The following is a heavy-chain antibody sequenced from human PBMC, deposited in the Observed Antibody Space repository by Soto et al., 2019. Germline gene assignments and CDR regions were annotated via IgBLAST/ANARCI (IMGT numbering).Heavy chain of an antibody. CDR2: FYNTGDT. J-gene: IGHJ4*02. CDR3: AGGGWEDPWAY. V-gene: IGHV4-59*01. Sequence: SETLSLTCTVSGGSITTYYWSWIRQPPGKGLEWIGYFYNTGDTKYSPSLKSRVTISVDTSKDQIYLRLNSVTAADTAVYYCAGGGWEDPWAYWGQGTLVTVSS. D-gene: IGHD6-19*01. CDR1: GGSITTYY.